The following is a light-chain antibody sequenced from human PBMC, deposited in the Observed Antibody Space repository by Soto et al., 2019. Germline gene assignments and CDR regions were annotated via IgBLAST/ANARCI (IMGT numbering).Light chain of an antibody. J-gene: IGKJ2*01. V-gene: IGKV3-15*01. CDR2: GAS. CDR3: QQYNNWYT. Sequence: EIVMTQSPATLSVSPGERATLSCRASQSIGSSLAWYQQKPGQAPRLLIYGASTRATGIPGRFTGSGSGTEFTLTISSLQSEDFAVYYCQQYNNWYTFGQGTKLEIK. CDR1: QSIGSS.